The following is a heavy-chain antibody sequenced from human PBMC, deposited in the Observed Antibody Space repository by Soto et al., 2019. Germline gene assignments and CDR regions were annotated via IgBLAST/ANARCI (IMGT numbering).Heavy chain of an antibody. CDR2: ISYDGNNS. V-gene: IGHV3-30*18. CDR1: GFTFSNYG. J-gene: IGHJ4*02. D-gene: IGHD1-20*01. Sequence: QVQLVESGGGVVQPGRSLRLSCAASGFTFSNYGMHWVRQAPGKGLEWVALISYDGNNSSYADSVKGRFTISRDNSKNTLSLQMNSLRPGDTAMYHCAKTWGIRLAPTGDYFDYWGQGTLVTVSS. CDR3: AKTWGIRLAPTGDYFDY.